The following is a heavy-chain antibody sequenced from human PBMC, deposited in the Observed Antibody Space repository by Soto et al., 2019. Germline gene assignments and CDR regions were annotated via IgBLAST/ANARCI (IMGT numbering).Heavy chain of an antibody. CDR1: GGSISDYY. Sequence: PSETLSLTCTVSGGSISDYYWNWIRQPAGKGLEWIGRIYSSGSTNYKPSLRSRVTMSVDTSKNQFSLKLSAVTAADTAAYYCARLKGDSFDVWGQGTMVTASS. CDR3: ARLKGDSFDV. J-gene: IGHJ3*01. CDR2: IYSSGST. V-gene: IGHV4-4*07.